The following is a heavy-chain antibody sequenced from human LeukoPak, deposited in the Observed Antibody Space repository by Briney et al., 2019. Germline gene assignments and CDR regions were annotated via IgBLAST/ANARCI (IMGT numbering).Heavy chain of an antibody. CDR1: GYTFTSYD. CDR2: MNPNSGNT. Sequence: ASVKVSCKASGYTFTSYDINWVRQATGQGLEWMGWMNPNSGNTGYAQKFQGRVTITRNTSISTAYMELSSLRSEDTAVYYCARAVAGSGSYLGYWGQGTLVTVSS. D-gene: IGHD3-10*01. CDR3: ARAVAGSGSYLGY. V-gene: IGHV1-8*03. J-gene: IGHJ4*02.